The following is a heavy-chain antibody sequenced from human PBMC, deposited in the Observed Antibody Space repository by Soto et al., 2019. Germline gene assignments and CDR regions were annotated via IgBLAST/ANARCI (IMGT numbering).Heavy chain of an antibody. D-gene: IGHD3-9*01. CDR2: IIPMFSTP. Sequence: QVHLVQSGAEVKKPGSSVKVSCKASGGTFSSFVISWVRQAPGQGLEWMGNIIPMFSTPNYPQKFLGRLTXTADESTSTVYMELNSLRSEDTAVYYCARDVGDNLTGPFDHWGQGTLVTVAS. V-gene: IGHV1-69*15. CDR3: ARDVGDNLTGPFDH. J-gene: IGHJ5*02. CDR1: GGTFSSFV.